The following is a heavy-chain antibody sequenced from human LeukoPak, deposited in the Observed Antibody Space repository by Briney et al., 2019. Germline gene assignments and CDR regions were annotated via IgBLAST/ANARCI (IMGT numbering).Heavy chain of an antibody. J-gene: IGHJ4*02. CDR1: GYTFTSYG. Sequence: ASVKVSCKASGYTFTSYGISWVRQAPGQGLEWMGWISAYNGNTNYAQKLQGRVTMTTDTSTSTAYMELRSLRSDDTAVYYCARSFTYYYDSSGYYYWGQGALVTVSS. V-gene: IGHV1-18*01. CDR2: ISAYNGNT. D-gene: IGHD3-22*01. CDR3: ARSFTYYYDSSGYYY.